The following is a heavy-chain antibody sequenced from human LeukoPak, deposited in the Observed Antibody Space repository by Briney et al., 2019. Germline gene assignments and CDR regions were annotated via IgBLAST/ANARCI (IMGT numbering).Heavy chain of an antibody. V-gene: IGHV1-18*01. CDR2: ISAYNGNT. J-gene: IGHJ4*02. Sequence: ASVKVSCTASGYTFTSYGISWVRQAPGQGLEWMGWISAYNGNTNYAQKLQGRVTMTTDTSTSTAYMELRSLRSDDTAVYYCAREWFGELSKDYWGQGTLVTVSS. CDR1: GYTFTSYG. CDR3: AREWFGELSKDY. D-gene: IGHD3-10*01.